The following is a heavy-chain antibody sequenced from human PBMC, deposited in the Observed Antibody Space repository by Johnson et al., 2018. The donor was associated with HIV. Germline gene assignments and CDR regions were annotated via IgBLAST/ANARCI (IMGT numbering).Heavy chain of an antibody. D-gene: IGHD3-22*01. CDR1: GFTFSSYD. CDR2: IGTAGDT. Sequence: VQLVESGGGLVQPGGSLRLSCAASGFTFSSYDMHWVRQATGKGLEWVSAIGTAGDTYYPGSVKGRFTISRENAKNSLYLQMNSLRAGETAVYYCARASGYDLSDAFDIWGQGTMVTVSS. V-gene: IGHV3-13*01. CDR3: ARASGYDLSDAFDI. J-gene: IGHJ3*02.